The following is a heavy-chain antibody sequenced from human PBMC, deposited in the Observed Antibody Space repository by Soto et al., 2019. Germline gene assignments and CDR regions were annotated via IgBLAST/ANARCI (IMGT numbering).Heavy chain of an antibody. V-gene: IGHV1-69*13. CDR3: ATGLVGLRFLEWLPEVVGYYYGMDV. D-gene: IGHD3-3*01. Sequence: ASVKVSCKASGGTFSSYAISWVRQAPGQGLEWMGGIIPIFGTANYAQKFQGRVTITADESTSTAYMELSSLRSEDTAVYYCATGLVGLRFLEWLPEVVGYYYGMDVWGQGTTVTVSS. CDR2: IIPIFGTA. J-gene: IGHJ6*02. CDR1: GGTFSSYA.